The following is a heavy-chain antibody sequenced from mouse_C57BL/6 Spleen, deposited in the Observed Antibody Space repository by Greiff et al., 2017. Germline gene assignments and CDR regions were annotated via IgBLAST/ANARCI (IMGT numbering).Heavy chain of an antibody. J-gene: IGHJ1*03. CDR1: GYAFSSSW. D-gene: IGHD1-1*01. CDR3: ARGLYYGSSTGYFDV. Sequence: VQLQQSGPELVKPGASVKISCKASGYAFSSSWMNWVKQRPGKGLEWIGRIYPGDGDTNYNGKFKGKATLTADKSSSTAYMQLSSLTSEDSAVYFCARGLYYGSSTGYFDVWGTGTTVTVSS. V-gene: IGHV1-82*01. CDR2: IYPGDGDT.